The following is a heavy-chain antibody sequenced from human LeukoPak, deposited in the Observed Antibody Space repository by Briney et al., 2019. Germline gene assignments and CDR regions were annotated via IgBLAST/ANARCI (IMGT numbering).Heavy chain of an antibody. CDR1: GFTFSSYA. Sequence: RTGRSLRLSCAASGFTFSSYAMHWVRQAPGKGLEWVAVISYDGSNKYYADSVEGRFTISRDNSKNTLYLQMNSLRAEDTAVYYCARDRGAVAGTGYFDYWGQGTLVTVSS. D-gene: IGHD6-19*01. CDR2: ISYDGSNK. V-gene: IGHV3-30*04. CDR3: ARDRGAVAGTGYFDY. J-gene: IGHJ4*02.